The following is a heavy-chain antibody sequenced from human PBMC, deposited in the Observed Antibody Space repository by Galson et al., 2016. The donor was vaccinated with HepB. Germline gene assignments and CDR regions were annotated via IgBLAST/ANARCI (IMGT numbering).Heavy chain of an antibody. V-gene: IGHV2-5*02. CDR3: VHTRQWNDGRCFAF. J-gene: IGHJ2*01. Sequence: PALVKPTQTLTLTCTLSGFTISTRGVGVAWIRQPPGKALDWLALIYWDDDKWHSPSLKSRLSVTKDTSTNQVFLKITNVAPVDTGTYYCVHTRQWNDGRCFAFWGPGTQVTVSS. D-gene: IGHD1-1*01. CDR1: GFTISTRGVG. CDR2: IYWDDDK.